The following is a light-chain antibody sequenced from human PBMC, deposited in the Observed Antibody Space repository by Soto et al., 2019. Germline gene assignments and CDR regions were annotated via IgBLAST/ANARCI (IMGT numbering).Light chain of an antibody. J-gene: IGKJ4*01. CDR1: QSVSSD. CDR3: QHYNNLPLT. CDR2: GAS. V-gene: IGKV3-15*01. Sequence: EIVMTQSPATLSVSPGERATLSCRASQSVSSDLAWYQQRPGQAPRLLIYGASSRATGIPARFTGSGSGTDFTLTISSLQSEDLAVYYCQHYNNLPLTFGGGTKVQI.